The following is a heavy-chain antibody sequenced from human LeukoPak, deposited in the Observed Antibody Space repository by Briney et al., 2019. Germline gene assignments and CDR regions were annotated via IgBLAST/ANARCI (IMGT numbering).Heavy chain of an antibody. CDR3: AREIYVSTAYYYYGMDV. CDR2: IIPILGIA. J-gene: IGHJ6*02. D-gene: IGHD3-22*01. CDR1: GGTFSSYA. V-gene: IGHV1-69*04. Sequence: SVKVSCKASGGTFSSYAISWVRQAPGQGLEWMGRIIPILGIANYAQKFQGRVTITADKSTSTAYMELSSLRSEDTAVYYCAREIYVSTAYYYYGMDVWGQGTTVTVSS.